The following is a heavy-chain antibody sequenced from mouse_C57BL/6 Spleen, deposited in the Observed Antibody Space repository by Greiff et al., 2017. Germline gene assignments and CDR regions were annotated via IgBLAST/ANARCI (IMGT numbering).Heavy chain of an antibody. CDR3: ARDLYGSSYGGYFDV. D-gene: IGHD1-1*01. V-gene: IGHV5-16*01. J-gene: IGHJ1*03. CDR1: GFTFSDYY. CDR2: INYDGSST. Sequence: EVMLVESEGGLVQPGRSMKLSCTASGFTFSDYYMAWVRQVPEKGLEWVANINYDGSSTYYLDSLKSRFIISRDNAKNILYLQMSSLKSEDTATYYCARDLYGSSYGGYFDVWGTGTTVTVSS.